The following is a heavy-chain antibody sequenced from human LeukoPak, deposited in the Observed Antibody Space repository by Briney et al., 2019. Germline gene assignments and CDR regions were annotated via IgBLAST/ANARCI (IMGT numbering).Heavy chain of an antibody. J-gene: IGHJ1*01. D-gene: IGHD3/OR15-3a*01. V-gene: IGHV3-30*09. CDR1: GFTFSDYA. CDR2: ISNDGGDK. CDR3: ARATAGTGTGAEYFQH. Sequence: PGRSLRLSCAASGFTFSDYAMHWVRQAPGQGLEWVAIISNDGGDKFYADFVKGRFAISRDNSKNTLYLQMNSLRPDDTATYACARATAGTGTGAEYFQHWGQGTLVTVSS.